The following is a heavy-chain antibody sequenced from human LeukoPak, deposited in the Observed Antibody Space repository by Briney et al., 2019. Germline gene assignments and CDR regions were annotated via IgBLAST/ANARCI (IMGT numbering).Heavy chain of an antibody. Sequence: GASVKVSCKASGYTFTGYYMHWVRQAPGQGLEWMGWINPNSGGTNYAQKFQGRVTMTRDTSISTAYMELSRLRSDDTAVYYCARDMRYCSGGSCYEDDYWGQGTLVTVSS. CDR1: GYTFTGYY. D-gene: IGHD2-15*01. CDR3: ARDMRYCSGGSCYEDDY. V-gene: IGHV1-2*02. J-gene: IGHJ4*02. CDR2: INPNSGGT.